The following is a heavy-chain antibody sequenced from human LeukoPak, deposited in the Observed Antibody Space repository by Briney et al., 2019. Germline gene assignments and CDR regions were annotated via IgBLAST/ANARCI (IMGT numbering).Heavy chain of an antibody. J-gene: IGHJ4*02. CDR1: GFTFSSNY. D-gene: IGHD6-19*01. Sequence: PGGSLRLSCAASGFTFSSNYMSWVRQAPGRGLEWVSVIYSGGTTDYSDSVKGRCTISRDNSKNTLYLQMNNLRAEDTAVYYCARSASSGWYSFDYWGQGALITVSS. CDR2: IYSGGTT. CDR3: ARSASSGWYSFDY. V-gene: IGHV3-66*02.